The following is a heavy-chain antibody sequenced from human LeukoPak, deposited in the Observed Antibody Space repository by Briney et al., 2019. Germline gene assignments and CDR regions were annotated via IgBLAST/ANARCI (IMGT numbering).Heavy chain of an antibody. Sequence: ASVTVSCKASGYTFTSYDINWVRQATGQGVEWMGWMNPNSGNTGYAQKFQGRVTMTRNTSISTAYMELSSLRSEDTAVYYCARGPRSGWNDVWFDPWGQGTLVTVSS. J-gene: IGHJ5*02. D-gene: IGHD1-1*01. CDR3: ARGPRSGWNDVWFDP. V-gene: IGHV1-8*01. CDR1: GYTFTSYD. CDR2: MNPNSGNT.